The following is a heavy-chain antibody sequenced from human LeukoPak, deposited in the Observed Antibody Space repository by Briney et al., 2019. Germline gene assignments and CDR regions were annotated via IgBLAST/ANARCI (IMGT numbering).Heavy chain of an antibody. CDR2: ISGSGGST. Sequence: TGGSLRLSCAASGLTFSSYAMSWVRQAPGKGLEWVSAISGSGGSTYYADSVKGRFTISRDNSKNTLYLQMNSLRAEDTAVYYCARSAYYYGSGSLWATESAYYFDYWGQGTLVTVSS. V-gene: IGHV3-23*01. D-gene: IGHD3-10*01. J-gene: IGHJ4*02. CDR1: GLTFSSYA. CDR3: ARSAYYYGSGSLWATESAYYFDY.